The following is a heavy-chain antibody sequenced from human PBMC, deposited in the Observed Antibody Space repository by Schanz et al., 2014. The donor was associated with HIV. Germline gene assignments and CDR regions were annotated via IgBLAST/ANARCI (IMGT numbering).Heavy chain of an antibody. J-gene: IGHJ6*02. CDR3: TRGRFLERGGMDV. D-gene: IGHD3-3*01. CDR1: GFTFKSYA. CDR2: ISATGGST. V-gene: IGHV3-23*04. Sequence: EVHLVESGGGLVKPGGSLRLSCAASGFTFKSYAMSWVRQAPGKGLEWVSAISATGGSTYYADSVKGRFTISRDNSKNTLYLQMNSLRAEDTAVYFCTRGRFLERGGMDVWGQGTAVTVSS.